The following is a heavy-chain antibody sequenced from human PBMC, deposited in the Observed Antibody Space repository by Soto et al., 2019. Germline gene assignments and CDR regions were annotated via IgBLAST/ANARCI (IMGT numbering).Heavy chain of an antibody. V-gene: IGHV1-18*01. CDR3: AWDYSDFVGRIDF. J-gene: IGHJ4*02. CDR1: GYTFTSYG. Sequence: QVQLVQSGAEVKKPGASMKVSCKASGYTFTSYGISWVRQAPGQGLEWMAWISAYNANTNYAQKLQGRATITTDTSTSTAYLELRSLRSDDTAVYYCAWDYSDFVGRIDFWGQGTPVTVSS. CDR2: ISAYNANT. D-gene: IGHD4-17*01.